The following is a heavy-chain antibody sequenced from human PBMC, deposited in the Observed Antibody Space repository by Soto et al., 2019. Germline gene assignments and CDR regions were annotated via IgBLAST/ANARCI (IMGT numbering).Heavy chain of an antibody. D-gene: IGHD6-13*01. Sequence: GGSLRLSCAASGFTFSSYGMHWVRQAPGKGLEWVAVISYDGSNKYYADSVKGRFTISRDNSKNTLYLQMNSLRAEDTAVYYCAKGIAAAGIYYYYGMDVWGQGTTVTVSS. CDR1: GFTFSSYG. J-gene: IGHJ6*02. CDR2: ISYDGSNK. CDR3: AKGIAAAGIYYYYGMDV. V-gene: IGHV3-30*18.